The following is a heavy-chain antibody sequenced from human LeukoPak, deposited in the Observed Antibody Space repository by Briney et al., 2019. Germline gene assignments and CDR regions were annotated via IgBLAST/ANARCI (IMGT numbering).Heavy chain of an antibody. V-gene: IGHV4-39*01. Sequence: SETLSLTCTVSGGSISSSSYSWGWIRQPPGKGLEWIGSIYYSGSTYYNPSLKSRVTISVDTSKNQFSLKLSSVTAADTAVYYCARQELEYYYDSSGYYSYWGQGTLVTVSS. CDR1: GGSISSSSYS. D-gene: IGHD3-22*01. CDR2: IYYSGST. J-gene: IGHJ4*02. CDR3: ARQELEYYYDSSGYYSY.